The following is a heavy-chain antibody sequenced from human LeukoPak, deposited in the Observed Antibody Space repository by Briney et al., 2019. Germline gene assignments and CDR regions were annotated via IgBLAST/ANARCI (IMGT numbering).Heavy chain of an antibody. J-gene: IGHJ3*02. V-gene: IGHV3-30*02. Sequence: GGSLRLSCAASGFTFSSYGMHWVRQAPGEGLEWVAFIRYDGSNKYYADSVKGRFTISRDNSKNTLYLQMNSLRAEDTAVYYCAKLGCSSTSCYHIWGQRTMVTVSS. CDR1: GFTFSSYG. CDR3: AKLGCSSTSCYHI. D-gene: IGHD2-2*01. CDR2: IRYDGSNK.